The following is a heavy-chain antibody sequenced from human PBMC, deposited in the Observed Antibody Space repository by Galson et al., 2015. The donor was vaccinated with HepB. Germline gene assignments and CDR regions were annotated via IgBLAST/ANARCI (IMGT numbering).Heavy chain of an antibody. CDR1: GFTVSSNY. Sequence: SLRLSCAASGFTVSSNYMSWVRQAPGKGLEWVSVIYSGGSTYYADSVKGRFTISRDNSKNTLYIQMNSLRAEDTAVYYCARAGFGVYYDSSGLNWYFDLWGRGTLVTVSS. CDR2: IYSGGST. J-gene: IGHJ2*01. D-gene: IGHD3-22*01. V-gene: IGHV3-53*01. CDR3: ARAGFGVYYDSSGLNWYFDL.